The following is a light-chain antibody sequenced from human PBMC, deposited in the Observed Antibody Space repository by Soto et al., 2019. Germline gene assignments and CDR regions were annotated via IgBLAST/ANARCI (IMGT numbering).Light chain of an antibody. CDR2: VAS. V-gene: IGKV1-17*01. CDR3: LQHNAYPWT. Sequence: DIQMTQSPSSLSASVGDRVTMTCRASQDIGINLGWFQQKPGKAPKRLIYVASSLQSGVPSRFSGSGSGTEFTLTISSLQPEDFASYFCLQHNAYPWTFGHGTKVEV. J-gene: IGKJ1*01. CDR1: QDIGIN.